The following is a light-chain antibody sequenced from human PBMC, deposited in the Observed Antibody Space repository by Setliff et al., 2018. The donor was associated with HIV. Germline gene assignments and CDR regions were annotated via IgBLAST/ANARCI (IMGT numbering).Light chain of an antibody. CDR1: SSDVGGYDY. J-gene: IGLJ1*01. V-gene: IGLV2-14*03. CDR2: EVN. CDR3: TSYTSSDTYV. Sequence: QSALAQPASVSGSPGQSITISCTGRSSDVGGYDYVSWYQQYPGKAPKLMIYEVNNRPSGVSNRFSGSKSGNSASLTISGLQTEDEADYYCTSYTSSDTYVFGTGTKVTVL.